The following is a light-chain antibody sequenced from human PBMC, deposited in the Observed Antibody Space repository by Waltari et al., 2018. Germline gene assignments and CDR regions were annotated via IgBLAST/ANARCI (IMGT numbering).Light chain of an antibody. CDR3: HQYNNWPRT. CDR2: CAS. CDR1: KSVGSK. J-gene: IGKJ1*01. V-gene: IGKV3-15*01. Sequence: EIVMTQSPATLSVSPGERATLSCRASKSVGSKLAWYQQKPGQAPRLLIYCASTRATGIPARFSGSGSGTEFTLTISSLQSEDFAVYYCHQYNNWPRTFGQGTKVEIK.